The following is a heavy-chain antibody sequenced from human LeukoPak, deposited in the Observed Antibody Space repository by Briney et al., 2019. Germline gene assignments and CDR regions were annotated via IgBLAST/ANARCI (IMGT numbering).Heavy chain of an antibody. V-gene: IGHV3-7*01. CDR1: GFTFSGYW. D-gene: IGHD6-13*01. Sequence: GGSLRLSCAASGFTFSGYWMSWVRQAPGKGLEWVANINQDGSEKYYVDSVKGRFTISRDNAKHSLFLQMGSLRVEDTAVYYCARESTAGYNSSWYGFRNWGQGTLVSVSS. CDR2: INQDGSEK. CDR3: ARESTAGYNSSWYGFRN. J-gene: IGHJ1*01.